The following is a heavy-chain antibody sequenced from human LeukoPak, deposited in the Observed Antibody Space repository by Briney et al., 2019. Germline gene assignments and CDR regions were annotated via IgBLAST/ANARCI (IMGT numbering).Heavy chain of an antibody. J-gene: IGHJ4*02. CDR2: IIPIFGTA. D-gene: IGHD2-15*01. CDR3: ARDKYCSGGSCYPDY. CDR1: GGTFSSYA. V-gene: IGHV1-69*05. Sequence: GASVKVSCKASGGTFSSYAISWVRQAPGQGLEWMGGIIPIFGTANYAQKFQGRVTMTRDTSTSTVYMELSSLRSEDTAVYYCARDKYCSGGSCYPDYWGQGTLVTVSS.